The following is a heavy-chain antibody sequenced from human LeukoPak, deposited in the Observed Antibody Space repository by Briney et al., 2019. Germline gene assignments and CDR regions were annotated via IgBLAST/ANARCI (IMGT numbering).Heavy chain of an antibody. Sequence: ASVKVSCKASGGIFSKSVISWVRQAAGQGLEWMGGIIPMFATANYAQNFQGRLTITADESTNTAQMELSGLRSEDTAVYYCATTVFWGQGTLVTVSS. D-gene: IGHD4-11*01. CDR3: ATTVF. CDR2: IIPMFATA. CDR1: GGIFSKSV. J-gene: IGHJ4*02. V-gene: IGHV1-69*13.